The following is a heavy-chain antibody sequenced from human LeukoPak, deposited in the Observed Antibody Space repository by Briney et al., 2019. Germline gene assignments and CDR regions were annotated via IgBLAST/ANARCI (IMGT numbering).Heavy chain of an antibody. CDR1: GFTFSFAA. J-gene: IGHJ4*02. CDR3: ARAGKNIFGSGSYDY. V-gene: IGHV3-23*01. Sequence: QPGGSLRLSCAASGFTFSFAAMTWVRQGPGKGLEWVSLISASGGSTYYADSVKGRFTISRDNSKNTLYLQMNSLRAEDTAVYYCARAGKNIFGSGSYDYWGQGTLVTVSS. D-gene: IGHD3-10*01. CDR2: ISASGGST.